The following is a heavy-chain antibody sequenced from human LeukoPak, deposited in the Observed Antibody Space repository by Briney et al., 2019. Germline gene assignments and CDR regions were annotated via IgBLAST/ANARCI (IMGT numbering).Heavy chain of an antibody. V-gene: IGHV5-10-1*01. Sequence: GESLKISCKGSGYRYTTYWISWVRQMPGKGLEWMGRIDPGDSYTNYSPSFQGHVTIPADKSISTAYLQWSSLKASDTAMYYCATPATTLGSWGQGTLVTVSS. D-gene: IGHD1-26*01. CDR3: ATPATTLGS. CDR1: GYRYTTYW. CDR2: IDPGDSYT. J-gene: IGHJ5*02.